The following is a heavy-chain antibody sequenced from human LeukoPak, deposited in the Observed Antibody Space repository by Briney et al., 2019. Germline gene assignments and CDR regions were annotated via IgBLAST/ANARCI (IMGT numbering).Heavy chain of an antibody. D-gene: IGHD6-13*01. V-gene: IGHV3-23*01. CDR1: GFTFSSYA. Sequence: GGSLRLSCAASGFTFSSYAMSWVRQAPGKGLEWVSAISGSGGSTYYADSVKGRFTISRDNSKNTLYLQMNSLRAEDTAVYYCXXXXXXXYXXXWYPLYNDYWGQGTLVTVSS. J-gene: IGHJ4*02. CDR3: XXXXXXXYXXXWYPLYNDY. CDR2: ISGSGGST.